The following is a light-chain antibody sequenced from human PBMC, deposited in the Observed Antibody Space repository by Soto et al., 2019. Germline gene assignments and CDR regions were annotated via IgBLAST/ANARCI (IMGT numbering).Light chain of an antibody. J-gene: IGKJ5*01. CDR2: GAF. Sequence: IVLTQSRATLSLSPGARSTLSFRASQSFGTSLAWYKQQPGQPPRLLIYGAFNRAAGIPARFSGSGSGTDFTLTISSLEPEDSAVYYCQQRNIWPPVTFGQGTRLEIK. CDR3: QQRNIWPPVT. V-gene: IGKV3-11*01. CDR1: QSFGTS.